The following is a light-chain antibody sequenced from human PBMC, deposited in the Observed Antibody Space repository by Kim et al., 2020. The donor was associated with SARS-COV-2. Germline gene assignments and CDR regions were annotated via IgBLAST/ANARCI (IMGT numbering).Light chain of an antibody. J-gene: IGLJ2*01. V-gene: IGLV2-8*01. CDR1: SSDVGGYYY. CDR3: SSYAGSNNLV. Sequence: QSALTQPPSASGSPGQSVTISCTGTSSDVGGYYYVSWYQQYPGKAPKLMIYEVSKRPSGVPDRFSGSKSGNTASLTVSGLQAEDEADYYCSSYAGSNNLVFGGGTKLTVL. CDR2: EVS.